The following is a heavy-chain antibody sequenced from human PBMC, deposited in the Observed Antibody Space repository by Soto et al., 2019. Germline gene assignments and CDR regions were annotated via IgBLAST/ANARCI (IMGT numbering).Heavy chain of an antibody. D-gene: IGHD5-18*01. Sequence: QITLKESGPMLVKPTQALTLTCTCSGFSLTTSGVGVGWIRQPPGKALEWLAFVYWDDDKRYSPSLTNRLTHSRDTSKNQVVLTLTNVDPTDTGTYFCAHKGGFGYPESWGQGIMVTVSS. CDR1: GFSLTTSGVG. CDR3: AHKGGFGYPES. J-gene: IGHJ5*02. V-gene: IGHV2-5*02. CDR2: VYWDDDK.